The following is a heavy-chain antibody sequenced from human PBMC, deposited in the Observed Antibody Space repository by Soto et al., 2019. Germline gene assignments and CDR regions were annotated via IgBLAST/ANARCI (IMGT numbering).Heavy chain of an antibody. D-gene: IGHD1-20*01. J-gene: IGHJ3*02. CDR3: AAGYNTSPDAFDI. Sequence: PGESLKISCKGSGYNFANYWIGWVRQMPGKGLEWMGMIFPGDSDTKNSPSLQGQITMSVDKSDSSAYLQWRSLKASDTAMYYCAAGYNTSPDAFDIWGQGTMVTVSS. V-gene: IGHV5-51*01. CDR1: GYNFANYW. CDR2: IFPGDSDT.